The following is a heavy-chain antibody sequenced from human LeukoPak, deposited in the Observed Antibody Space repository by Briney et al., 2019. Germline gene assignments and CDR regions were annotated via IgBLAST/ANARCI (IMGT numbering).Heavy chain of an antibody. V-gene: IGHV4-39*01. D-gene: IGHD4-17*01. J-gene: IGHJ4*02. Sequence: KTSETLSLTCTVSGGSISSSSYYWGWIRQPPGKGLEWIGSIYYSGSTYYNPSLKSRVTISVDTSKNQFSLKLSSVTAADTAVYYCARLWRYGYFDYWGQGTLVTVSS. CDR1: GGSISSSSYY. CDR3: ARLWRYGYFDY. CDR2: IYYSGST.